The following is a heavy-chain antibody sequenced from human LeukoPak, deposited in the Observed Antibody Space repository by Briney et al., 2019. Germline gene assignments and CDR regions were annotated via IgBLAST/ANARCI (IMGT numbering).Heavy chain of an antibody. Sequence: GASVKVSRKASGYTFTSYGISWVRQAPGQGLEWMGWISAYNGYTKYAEKLQGRVTMTTDTSTSTAYMELRSLRSDDTTVDYCARSKYDSSGYYWFDHWGQGTLVTVSS. J-gene: IGHJ5*02. D-gene: IGHD3-22*01. CDR3: ARSKYDSSGYYWFDH. CDR2: ISAYNGYT. CDR1: GYTFTSYG. V-gene: IGHV1-18*01.